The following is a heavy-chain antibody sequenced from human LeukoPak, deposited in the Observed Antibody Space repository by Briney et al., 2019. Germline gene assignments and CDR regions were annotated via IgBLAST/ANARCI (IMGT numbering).Heavy chain of an antibody. Sequence: GGSLRLSCAASGFTFSTAWMSWVRQAPGKGLEWVGRIKSKIDGATTDYAAPVKGRFTISRDDSKNTLYPQMNSLKTEDTAVYYCTTEATVTTKFDPWGQGTLVTVSS. CDR2: IKSKIDGATT. CDR1: GFTFSTAW. CDR3: TTEATVTTKFDP. D-gene: IGHD4-17*01. J-gene: IGHJ5*02. V-gene: IGHV3-15*01.